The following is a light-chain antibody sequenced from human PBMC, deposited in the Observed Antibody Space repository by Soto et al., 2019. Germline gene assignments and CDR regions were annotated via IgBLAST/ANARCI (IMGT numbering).Light chain of an antibody. CDR2: WAS. Sequence: VMTQSPDSLSVSLGERATINCTSSQSVLYSSNNKNYLAWYQQKPGQPPKLLIYWASTRQSGVPDRFRGSGSGTDFTLTISSLQAEDVAVSYCHQYYSRLRTFGQGTKVAIK. J-gene: IGKJ1*01. CDR3: HQYYSRLRT. V-gene: IGKV4-1*01. CDR1: QSVLYSSNNKNY.